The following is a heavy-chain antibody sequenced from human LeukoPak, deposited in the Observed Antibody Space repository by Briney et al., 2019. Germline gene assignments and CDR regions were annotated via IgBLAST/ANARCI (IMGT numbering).Heavy chain of an antibody. V-gene: IGHV3-23*01. CDR1: GFTFSSYA. CDR3: AKGGGSYRYQARDY. Sequence: GGSLRLSCAASGFTFSSYAMSWVRQAPGKGLEWVSAISGSGGSTYYADSVKGRFTISRDNSKNTLYLQMNSLRAEDTAVYYCAKGGGSYRYQARDYWGQGTLVTVSS. J-gene: IGHJ4*02. D-gene: IGHD1-26*01. CDR2: ISGSGGST.